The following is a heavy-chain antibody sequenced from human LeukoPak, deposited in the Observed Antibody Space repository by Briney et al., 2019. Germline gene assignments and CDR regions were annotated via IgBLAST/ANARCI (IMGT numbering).Heavy chain of an antibody. CDR2: INHSGST. D-gene: IGHD3-22*01. CDR1: GGSFSGYY. CDR3: ARNPPRYYDSSGPPRN. V-gene: IGHV4-34*01. J-gene: IGHJ4*02. Sequence: PSETLSLTCAVYGGSFSGYYWSWIRQPPGKGLEWIGEINHSGSTNYNPSLKSRVTISVDTSKNQFSLKLSSVTAADTAVYYCARNPPRYYDSSGPPRNWGQGTLVTVSS.